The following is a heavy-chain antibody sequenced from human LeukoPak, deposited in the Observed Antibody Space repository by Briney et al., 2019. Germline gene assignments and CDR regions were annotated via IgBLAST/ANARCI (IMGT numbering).Heavy chain of an antibody. Sequence: XYYMHWVRQAPXQXLEWMGIINPSGDSTNYAQKFQGRVTMTRDTSTSTVYMELSSLRSEDTAVYYCARDRAFSDAFDIWGQGTMVTVSS. CDR3: ARDRAFSDAFDI. J-gene: IGHJ3*02. D-gene: IGHD3-10*01. V-gene: IGHV1-46*01. CDR2: INPSGDST. CDR1: XYY.